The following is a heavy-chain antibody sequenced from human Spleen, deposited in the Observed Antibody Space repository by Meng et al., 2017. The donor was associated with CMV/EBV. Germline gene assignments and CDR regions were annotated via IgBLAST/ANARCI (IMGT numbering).Heavy chain of an antibody. J-gene: IGHJ3*02. V-gene: IGHV3-30*02. D-gene: IGHD3-22*01. CDR1: GFTFSSYG. CDR3: ARAVMAPYDSSDPGAFDI. CDR2: IRHHGSNK. Sequence: GESLTISCAASGFTFSSYGIHWVRQAPGQGLEWVAFIRHHGSNKYYADSVKGRFTISRDSSRNTVYLQMNSLRAEDTAVYYCARAVMAPYDSSDPGAFDIWGQGTMVTVSS.